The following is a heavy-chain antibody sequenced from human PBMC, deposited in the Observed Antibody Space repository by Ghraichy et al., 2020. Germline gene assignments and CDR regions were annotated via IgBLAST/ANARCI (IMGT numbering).Heavy chain of an antibody. CDR1: GFTFSSHG. D-gene: IGHD6-19*01. J-gene: IGHJ4*02. Sequence: GGSLRLSCAASGFTFSSHGMHWVRQAPGKGLEWVAFIRHDASHPHYVDSERGRITISRDNSKNTLFLQMNSLRVEDTAVYYCAREGVIRGWGQYYIDYWGQGNMVTVSS. CDR2: IRHDASHP. CDR3: AREGVIRGWGQYYIDY. V-gene: IGHV3-30*02.